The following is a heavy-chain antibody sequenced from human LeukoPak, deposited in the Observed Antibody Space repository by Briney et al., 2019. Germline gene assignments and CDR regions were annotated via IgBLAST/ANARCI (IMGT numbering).Heavy chain of an antibody. CDR2: VTVSGGGT. J-gene: IGHJ4*02. Sequence: GGSLRLSCTASGCTFSSYAMSWVRQAPGKGLEWVSTVTVSGGGTYYGDSVKGRFTISRDNSKNTLYLQMNSLRAEDTAVYYCAKRAARPAYYFDFWGQGTLVTISS. CDR3: AKRAARPAYYFDF. V-gene: IGHV3-23*01. D-gene: IGHD6-6*01. CDR1: GCTFSSYA.